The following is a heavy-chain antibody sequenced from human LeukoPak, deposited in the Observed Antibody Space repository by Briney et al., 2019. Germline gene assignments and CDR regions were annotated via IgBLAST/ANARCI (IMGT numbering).Heavy chain of an antibody. J-gene: IGHJ4*02. CDR2: ISSSSSYI. CDR1: GFTFTSYT. CDR3: ARNAAYSNGPIQRVSRQAPDY. D-gene: IGHD4-11*01. V-gene: IGHV3-21*01. Sequence: NPGKSLRLSCASSGFTFTSYTMNWVRQAPGKGLEWVSSISSSSSYIYYADSVKGRFTISRDNAKNSLSLQMNSLRAEDTAVYYCARNAAYSNGPIQRVSRQAPDYWGQGTLVTVSS.